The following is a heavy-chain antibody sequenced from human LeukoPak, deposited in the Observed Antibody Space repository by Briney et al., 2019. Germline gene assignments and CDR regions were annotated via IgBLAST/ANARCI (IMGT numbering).Heavy chain of an antibody. CDR3: ARERIGSGSYYSPLDY. J-gene: IGHJ4*02. Sequence: SETLSLTCTVSGGSISSGDYYWSWIRQPPGEGLEWIGYIYYSGSTYYNPSLKSRVTISVDTSKNQFSLKLSSVTAADTAVYYCARERIGSGSYYSPLDYWGQGTLVTVSS. D-gene: IGHD1-26*01. V-gene: IGHV4-30-4*08. CDR1: GGSISSGDYY. CDR2: IYYSGST.